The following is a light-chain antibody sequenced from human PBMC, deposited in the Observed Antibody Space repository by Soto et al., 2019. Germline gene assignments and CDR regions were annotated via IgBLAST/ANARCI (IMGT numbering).Light chain of an antibody. CDR1: QSISSY. V-gene: IGKV1-39*01. CDR2: AAS. CDR3: QQCYSTWRT. J-gene: IGKJ1*01. Sequence: IQMSQYPSSLYASVGDRVTFTSRASQSISSYLNWYQQKPGKAPKLLIYAASSLQSGVPSRFSGSGSGTDFTLTISSLQPEDFATYYCQQCYSTWRTFGQGTKLEIK.